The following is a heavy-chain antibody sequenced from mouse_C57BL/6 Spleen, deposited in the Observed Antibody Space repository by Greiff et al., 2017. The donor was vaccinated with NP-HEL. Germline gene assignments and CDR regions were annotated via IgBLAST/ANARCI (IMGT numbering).Heavy chain of an antibody. J-gene: IGHJ3*01. CDR2: ISDGGSYT. CDR1: GFTFSSYA. D-gene: IGHD1-1*01. CDR3: ARDRITEGFAY. Sequence: EVKLVESGGGLVKPGGSLKLSCAASGFTFSSYAMSWVRQTPEKRLEWVATISDGGSYTYYPDNVKGRFTISRDNAKNNLYLQMSHLKSEDTAMYYCARDRITEGFAYWGQGTLVTVSA. V-gene: IGHV5-4*01.